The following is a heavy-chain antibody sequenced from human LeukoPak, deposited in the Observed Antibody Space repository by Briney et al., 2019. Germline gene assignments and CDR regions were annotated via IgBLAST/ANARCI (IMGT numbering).Heavy chain of an antibody. CDR3: AREGGYSYGIDAFDI. J-gene: IGHJ3*02. CDR1: GFTFSSYS. D-gene: IGHD5-18*01. CDR2: ISSSSSYI. V-gene: IGHV3-21*01. Sequence: GGSLRLSCAASGFTFSSYSMNWVRQAPGKGLEWVSSISSSSSYIYYANSVKGRFTISRDNAKNSPYLQMNSLRAEDTAVYYCAREGGYSYGIDAFDIWGQGTMVTVSS.